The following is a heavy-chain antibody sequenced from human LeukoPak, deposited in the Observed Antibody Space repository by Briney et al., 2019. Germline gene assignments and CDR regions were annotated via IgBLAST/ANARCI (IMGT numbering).Heavy chain of an antibody. D-gene: IGHD3-22*01. V-gene: IGHV4-4*07. CDR3: ARDTYYYDSSGYWADY. Sequence: SENLSLTCTVSGGSISSYYWSWIRQPAGKGLEWIGRIYTSGSTNYNPSLKSRVTMSVDTSKNQFSLKLSPVTAADTAVYYCARDTYYYDSSGYWADYWGQGNLVTVSS. J-gene: IGHJ4*02. CDR2: IYTSGST. CDR1: GGSISSYY.